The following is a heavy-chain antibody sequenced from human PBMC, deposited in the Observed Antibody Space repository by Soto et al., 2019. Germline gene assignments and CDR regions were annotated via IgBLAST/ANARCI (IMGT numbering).Heavy chain of an antibody. Sequence: TSETLSLTCTVSGGSISSSSYYWGWIRQPPGKGLEWIGSIYYSGSTYYNPSLKSRVTISVDTSKNQFSLKLSSVTAADTAVSYCVKYYYDSSGYYPIDYWGQGTLVTVSS. J-gene: IGHJ4*02. CDR2: IYYSGST. V-gene: IGHV4-39*01. D-gene: IGHD3-22*01. CDR1: GGSISSSSYY. CDR3: VKYYYDSSGYYPIDY.